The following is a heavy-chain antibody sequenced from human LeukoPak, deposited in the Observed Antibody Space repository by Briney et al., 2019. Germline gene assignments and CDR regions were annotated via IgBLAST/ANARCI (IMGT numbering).Heavy chain of an antibody. CDR3: ARGEDMYSGSYADIGY. J-gene: IGHJ4*02. CDR1: GFTFSSYA. V-gene: IGHV3-30*04. CDR2: ISYDGSNK. D-gene: IGHD1-26*01. Sequence: GGSLRLSCAASGFTFSSYAMHWVRQAPGKGLEWVAVISYDGSNKYYADSVKGRFTISRDNAKNSLYLQMNSLRAEDTAVYYCARGEDMYSGSYADIGYWGQGTLVTVSS.